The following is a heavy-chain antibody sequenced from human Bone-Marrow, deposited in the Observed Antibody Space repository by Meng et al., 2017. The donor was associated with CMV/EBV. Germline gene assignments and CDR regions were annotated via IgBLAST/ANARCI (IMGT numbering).Heavy chain of an antibody. CDR3: AHITPRPGWIAY. CDR1: GFSFSTSGVV. V-gene: IGHV2-5*02. J-gene: IGHJ4*02. D-gene: IGHD6-6*01. Sequence: QLASKESCPALVKPTQPPTLTCTFSGFSFSTSGVVVGWIRQPPGKALEWLALIYWDDYKRYSPSLKSRLTITKDTSKNQVVLTMTNMDPVDTATYYCAHITPRPGWIAYWGQGTLVTVSS. CDR2: IYWDDYK.